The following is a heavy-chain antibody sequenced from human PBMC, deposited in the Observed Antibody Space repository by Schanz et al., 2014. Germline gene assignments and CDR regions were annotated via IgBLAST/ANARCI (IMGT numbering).Heavy chain of an antibody. Sequence: QVQLLQSGAEVKKPGASMKVSCKASGYTFTTYYMLWVRQAPGQGLEWMGIINPSGTTTTYAQKFQGRVTMTRDTSTSTVYMELSSLRSEDTAVYYCARDGVDAAAGGNYWGQGTLVTVSS. CDR1: GYTFTTYY. D-gene: IGHD6-13*01. V-gene: IGHV1-46*03. J-gene: IGHJ4*02. CDR2: INPSGTTT. CDR3: ARDGVDAAAGGNY.